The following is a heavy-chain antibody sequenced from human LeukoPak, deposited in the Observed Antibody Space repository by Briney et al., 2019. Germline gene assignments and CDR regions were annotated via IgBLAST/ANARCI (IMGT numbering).Heavy chain of an antibody. CDR2: IYYSGST. CDR1: GGSISSYY. Sequence: PSETLSPTCTVSGGSISSYYWSWIRQPPGKGLEWIGYIYYSGSTNYNPSLKSRVTISVDTSKNQFSLKLSSVTAADTAVYYCARGKTYYYDSSGYSYFDYWGQGTLVTVSS. J-gene: IGHJ4*02. D-gene: IGHD3-22*01. CDR3: ARGKTYYYDSSGYSYFDY. V-gene: IGHV4-59*01.